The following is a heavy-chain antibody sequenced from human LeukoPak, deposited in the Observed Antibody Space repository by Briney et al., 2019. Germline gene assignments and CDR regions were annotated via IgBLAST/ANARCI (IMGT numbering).Heavy chain of an antibody. D-gene: IGHD3-3*01. CDR1: RLPLSTHQ. Sequence: SLIPATPRLPLSTHQRRLTRHPPRQGLEWIGYIYYSASTNYNPPPKSRVTISVDTSKTQFSLKLSSVTAADTAVYYCARLRMEDYFDYSGQGTLVTASS. CDR2: IYYSAST. V-gene: IGHV4-59*08. CDR3: ARLRMEDYFDY. J-gene: IGHJ4*02.